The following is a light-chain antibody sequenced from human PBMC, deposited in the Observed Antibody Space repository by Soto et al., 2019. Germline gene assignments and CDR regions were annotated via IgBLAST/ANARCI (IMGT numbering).Light chain of an antibody. V-gene: IGKV3-20*01. CDR3: QQYGSSPWT. Sequence: EIVLTHSPGTLSLSPGERATLSGRASQSFTKTYLAWYQQKTGQTPRLIVYLASSSAPGIPDRFSGSGSGAHFTLTIRRVEPEDFAVYYCQQYGSSPWTFGQGTKVEIK. J-gene: IGKJ1*01. CDR2: LAS. CDR1: QSFTKTY.